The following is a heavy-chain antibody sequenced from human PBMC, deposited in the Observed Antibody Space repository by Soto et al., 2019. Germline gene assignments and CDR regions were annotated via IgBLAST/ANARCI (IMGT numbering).Heavy chain of an antibody. Sequence: EMQLLESGGGLVQPGGSLRLSCAASGFTFSSYGMTWVRQAPGKGLEWVSFSSATGAGTYFADSVKGRFTISRDNSKNTLYLQISSLRADDTAVYYCAKDRRAWGNYGFYFDFWGQGALVIVSS. CDR2: SSATGAGT. D-gene: IGHD1-7*01. V-gene: IGHV3-23*01. J-gene: IGHJ5*01. CDR3: AKDRRAWGNYGFYFDF. CDR1: GFTFSSYG.